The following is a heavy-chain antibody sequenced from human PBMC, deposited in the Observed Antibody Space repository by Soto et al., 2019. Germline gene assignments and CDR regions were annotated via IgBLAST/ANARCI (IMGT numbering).Heavy chain of an antibody. CDR2: ISAYNGNT. CDR3: ARAPGYDILTGYSSYYYYGMDV. D-gene: IGHD3-9*01. J-gene: IGHJ6*02. V-gene: IGHV1-18*01. Sequence: ASVKVSCKASGYTFTSYGISRVRQAPGQGLEWMGWISAYNGNTNYAQKLQGRVTMTTDTSTSTAYMELRSLRSDDTAVYYCARAPGYDILTGYSSYYYYGMDVWGQGTTVTVSS. CDR1: GYTFTSYG.